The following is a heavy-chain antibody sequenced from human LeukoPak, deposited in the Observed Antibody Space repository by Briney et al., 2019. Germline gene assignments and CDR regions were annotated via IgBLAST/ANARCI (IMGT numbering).Heavy chain of an antibody. CDR2: ISSSSSTI. Sequence: GGSLRLSCAASGFTFSSYSMNWVRQAPGKGLEWVSYISSSSSTIYYADSVKGRFTISRDNAKNSLYLQMNSLRAEDTAVYYCARDWPPYSSGYTPGGGMDVWGQGTTVTVSS. J-gene: IGHJ6*02. V-gene: IGHV3-48*04. CDR1: GFTFSSYS. D-gene: IGHD3-22*01. CDR3: ARDWPPYSSGYTPGGGMDV.